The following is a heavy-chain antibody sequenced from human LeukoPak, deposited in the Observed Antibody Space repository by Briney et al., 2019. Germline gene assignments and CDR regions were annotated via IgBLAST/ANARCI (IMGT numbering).Heavy chain of an antibody. CDR3: ARLSAYYYGSFFYYYMDV. J-gene: IGHJ6*03. CDR2: IKHDESET. D-gene: IGHD3-10*01. V-gene: IGHV3-7*01. CDR1: GFSFSSYW. Sequence: AGSLRLSCEGSGFSFSSYWMTWVRKSPGKGPEWVANIKHDESETYTVDSVKGRFTISRDNAKNSVYLHMNSLRAEDTALYYCARLSAYYYGSFFYYYMDVWGKGTTVTVSS.